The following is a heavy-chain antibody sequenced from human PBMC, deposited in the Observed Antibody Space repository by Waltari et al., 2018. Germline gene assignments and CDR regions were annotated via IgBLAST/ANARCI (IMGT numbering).Heavy chain of an antibody. V-gene: IGHV1-69*05. CDR3: ASPPGAAAGVSPFDY. Sequence: QVQLVQSGAEVKKPGSSVKVSCKASGGTFSSYAISWVRQAPGQGLEWMGGIIPIFGTANDAQKFQGRVTITTDESTSTAYMELSSLRSEDTAVYYCASPPGAAAGVSPFDYWGQGTLVTVSS. CDR1: GGTFSSYA. CDR2: IIPIFGTA. D-gene: IGHD6-13*01. J-gene: IGHJ4*02.